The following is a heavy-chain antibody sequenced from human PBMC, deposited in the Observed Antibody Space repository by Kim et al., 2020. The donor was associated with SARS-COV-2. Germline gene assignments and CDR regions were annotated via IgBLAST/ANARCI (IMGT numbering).Heavy chain of an antibody. V-gene: IGHV1-2*04. J-gene: IGHJ4*02. CDR2: INPNSGGT. Sequence: ASVKVSCKASGYTFTGYYMHWVRQAPGQGLEWMGWINPNSGGTNYAQKFQGWVTMTRDTSIITAYMELSRLRSDDTAVYYCARSVDDYGDYPYYFDYWGQGTLVTVSS. D-gene: IGHD4-17*01. CDR3: ARSVDDYGDYPYYFDY. CDR1: GYTFTGYY.